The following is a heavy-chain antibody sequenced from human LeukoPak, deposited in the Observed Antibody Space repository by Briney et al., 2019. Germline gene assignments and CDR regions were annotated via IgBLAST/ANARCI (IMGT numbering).Heavy chain of an antibody. CDR1: GGSITSTNW. CDR3: SRENGAFSPFGY. CDR2: VSLSGLT. J-gene: IGHJ4*02. D-gene: IGHD2-8*01. Sequence: SETPSPTCGVSGGSITSTNWWSWVRQPPGQGLEWIGEVSLSGLTNYNPSLSSRVIMALDTSKNHLSLHLTSVTAADTAVYYCSRENGAFSPFGYWGQGYLVTVLS. V-gene: IGHV4-4*02.